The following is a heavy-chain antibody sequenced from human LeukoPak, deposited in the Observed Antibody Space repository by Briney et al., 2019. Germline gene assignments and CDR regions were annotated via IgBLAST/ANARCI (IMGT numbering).Heavy chain of an antibody. D-gene: IGHD3-22*01. CDR2: INPSGGST. V-gene: IGHV1-46*01. CDR3: ARDGDYYYDSSGYIDY. CDR1: GYTFTSYY. Sequence: GASVEVSCKASGYTFTSYYMHWVRQAPGQGLEWMGIINPSGGSTSYAQKFQGRVTMTRDTSTSTVYMELSSLRSEDTAVYYCARDGDYYYDSSGYIDYWGQGILVTVSS. J-gene: IGHJ4*02.